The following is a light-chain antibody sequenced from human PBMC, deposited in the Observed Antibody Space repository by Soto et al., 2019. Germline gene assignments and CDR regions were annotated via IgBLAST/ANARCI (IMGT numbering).Light chain of an antibody. CDR2: EVS. Sequence: QSVLTQPPSASGSPGQSVTISCTGTSSDIGAYNYVSWYQQHPGKAPKLMIFEVSERPSGVPDRFSASKSGTTASLTVSGLQAEDEADYYCSSHGGSNNFYVFGTGTKVTVL. J-gene: IGLJ1*01. CDR1: SSDIGAYNY. V-gene: IGLV2-8*01. CDR3: SSHGGSNNFYV.